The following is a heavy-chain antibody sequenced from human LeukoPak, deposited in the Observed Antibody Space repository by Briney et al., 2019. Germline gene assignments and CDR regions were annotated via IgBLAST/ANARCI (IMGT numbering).Heavy chain of an antibody. J-gene: IGHJ4*02. CDR2: INPSGGST. V-gene: IGHV1-46*01. CDR1: GYTFTSYY. CDR3: ARDDCSSTSCFNFDY. D-gene: IGHD2-2*01. Sequence: ASVKVSCKASGYTFTSYYMHWVRQAPGQGLEWMGIINPSGGSTSYAQKFRGRVTMTRDTSTSTVYMELSSLRSEDTAVYYCARDDCSSTSCFNFDYWGQGTLVTVSS.